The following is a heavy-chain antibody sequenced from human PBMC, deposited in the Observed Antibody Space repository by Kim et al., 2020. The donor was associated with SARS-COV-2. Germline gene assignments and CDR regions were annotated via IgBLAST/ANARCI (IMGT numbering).Heavy chain of an antibody. CDR3: ARGGITSVGRVAD. V-gene: IGHV4-59*01. D-gene: IGHD1-1*01. CDR2: ISYSGTT. CDR1: GGPITYYY. Sequence: SETLSLTCTVSGGPITYYYWSWIRQPPGKGLEWIGYISYSGTTNYNPSLRSRGTISVDTSKNQFSLKLNSVTTADTAVYYCARGGITSVGRVADWGQGTLVTVSS. J-gene: IGHJ4*02.